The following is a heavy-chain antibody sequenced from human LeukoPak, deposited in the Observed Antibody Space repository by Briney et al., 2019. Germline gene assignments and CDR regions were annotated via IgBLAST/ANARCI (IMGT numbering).Heavy chain of an antibody. V-gene: IGHV1-2*06. CDR3: ARVDTRSSSSSLLGY. CDR1: GYTFTGYY. CDR2: INPNSGGT. J-gene: IGHJ4*02. D-gene: IGHD6-6*01. Sequence: ASVKVSCKAPGYTFTGYYMHWVRQAPGQGLEWMGRINPNSGGTNYAQKFQGRVTMTRDTSISTAYMELSRLRSDDTAVYYCARVDTRSSSSSLLGYWGQGTLVTVSS.